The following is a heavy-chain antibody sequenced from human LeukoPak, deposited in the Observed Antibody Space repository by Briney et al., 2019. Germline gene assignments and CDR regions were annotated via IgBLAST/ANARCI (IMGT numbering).Heavy chain of an antibody. J-gene: IGHJ3*02. V-gene: IGHV4-31*03. Sequence: SETLSLTCTVSGGSISSGGYYWSWIRQHPGKGLEWIGYIYYSGSTYYNPSLKSRVTISVDTSKNQFSLKLSSVTAADTAVYYCARVGNDSSGYYGEGDAFDIWGQGTMVTVSS. D-gene: IGHD3-22*01. CDR1: GGSISSGGYY. CDR3: ARVGNDSSGYYGEGDAFDI. CDR2: IYYSGST.